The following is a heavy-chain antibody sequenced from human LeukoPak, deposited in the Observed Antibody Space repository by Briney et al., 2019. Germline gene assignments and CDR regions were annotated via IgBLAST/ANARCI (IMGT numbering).Heavy chain of an antibody. Sequence: ASVKVSCKASGYTFTGYYMHWVRQAPGQVLEWMGWINPNSGGTNYAQKFQGRVTMTRDTSISTAYMELSRLRSDDTAVYYCARLVAAAATADYWGQGTLVTVSS. V-gene: IGHV1-2*02. CDR3: ARLVAAAATADY. D-gene: IGHD6-25*01. J-gene: IGHJ4*02. CDR1: GYTFTGYY. CDR2: INPNSGGT.